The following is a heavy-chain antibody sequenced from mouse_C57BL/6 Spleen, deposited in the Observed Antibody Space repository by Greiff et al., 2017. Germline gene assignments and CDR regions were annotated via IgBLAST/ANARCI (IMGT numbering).Heavy chain of an antibody. J-gene: IGHJ3*01. CDR2: IYPGSGNT. D-gene: IGHD2-4*01. CDR1: GYTFTDYY. V-gene: IGHV1-76*01. CDR3: ARDDYDGPFAY. Sequence: VKLMESGAELVRPGASVKLSCKASGYTFTDYYINWVKQRPGQGLEWIARIYPGSGNTYYNEKFKGKATLTAEKSSSTAYMQLSSLTSEDSAVYFCARDDYDGPFAYWGQGTLVTVSA.